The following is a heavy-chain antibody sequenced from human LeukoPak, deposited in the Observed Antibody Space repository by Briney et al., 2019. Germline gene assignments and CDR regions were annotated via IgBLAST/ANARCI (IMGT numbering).Heavy chain of an antibody. D-gene: IGHD3-10*01. V-gene: IGHV3-9*03. Sequence: PGRSLRLSCAASGFTFDDYAMHWVRQAPGKGLEWVSGISWNSGSIGYADSVKGRFTISRDNAKNSLYLQMNSLRAEDMALYCCAKARYQGSGSFDYWGQGTLVTVSS. CDR3: AKARYQGSGSFDY. J-gene: IGHJ4*02. CDR1: GFTFDDYA. CDR2: ISWNSGSI.